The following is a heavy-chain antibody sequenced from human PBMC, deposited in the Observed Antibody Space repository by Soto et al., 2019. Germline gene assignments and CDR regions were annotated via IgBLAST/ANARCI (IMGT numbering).Heavy chain of an antibody. CDR1: GFTFSLSA. D-gene: IGHD3-9*01. J-gene: IGHJ4*02. V-gene: IGHV3-23*01. CDR2: LSGGGSTT. CDR3: AKGPEYDILTGCDY. Sequence: EVQLLESGGGFVQPGESLRLSCAASGFTFSLSAMSWVRQAPGRGLDWVSSLSGGGSTTDYADSVKGRFTISSDNSKNTVHLQMNSLRAEDTAVYYCAKGPEYDILTGCDYWGQGALVTVSS.